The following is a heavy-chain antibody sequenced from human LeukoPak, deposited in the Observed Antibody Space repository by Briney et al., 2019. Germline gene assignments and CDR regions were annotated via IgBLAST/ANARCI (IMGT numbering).Heavy chain of an antibody. CDR2: IYSGGST. CDR1: GFTVSSNY. CDR3: ARDNGYCSSTSCPYYFDY. D-gene: IGHD2-2*01. V-gene: IGHV3-66*01. Sequence: GGSLRLSCAASGFTVSSNYMSWVRQAPGKGLARVSVIYSGGSTYYADSVKGRFTISRDNSKNTLYLQMNSLRAEDTAVYYCARDNGYCSSTSCPYYFDYWGQGTLVTVSS. J-gene: IGHJ4*02.